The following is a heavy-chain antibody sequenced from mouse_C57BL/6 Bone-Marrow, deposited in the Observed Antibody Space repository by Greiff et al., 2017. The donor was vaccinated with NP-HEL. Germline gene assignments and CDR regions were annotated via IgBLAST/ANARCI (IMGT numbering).Heavy chain of an antibody. J-gene: IGHJ3*01. CDR1: GYTFTSYW. CDR3: ARTGYYGYFAWFAY. D-gene: IGHD2-2*01. Sequence: QVQLQQPGAELVKPGASVKMSCTASGYTFTSYWITWVKQRPGQGLEWIGDIYPGSGSTNYTEKFKSKATLTVDTSSSTAYMQLSSLTSEDSAVYYCARTGYYGYFAWFAYWGQGTLVTVSA. V-gene: IGHV1-55*01. CDR2: IYPGSGST.